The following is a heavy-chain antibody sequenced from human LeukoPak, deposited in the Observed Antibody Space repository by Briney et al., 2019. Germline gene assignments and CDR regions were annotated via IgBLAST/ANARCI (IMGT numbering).Heavy chain of an antibody. V-gene: IGHV3-7*01. D-gene: IGHD3-9*01. CDR1: GFTFNNYW. J-gene: IGHJ4*02. Sequence: PGGSLRLSCAASGFTFNNYWMSWVRQAPGKGLEWVANVKQDGSQKYYVDSVKGRFTIPRDNAQNSLYLQMNSLRAEDTAVYYCARDTAALNIWIGYSIWGQGALVTVSS. CDR2: VKQDGSQK. CDR3: ARDTAALNIWIGYSI.